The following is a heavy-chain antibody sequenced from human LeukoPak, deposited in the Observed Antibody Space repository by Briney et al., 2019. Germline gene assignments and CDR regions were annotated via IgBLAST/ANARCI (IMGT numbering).Heavy chain of an antibody. CDR2: ISGSGGST. CDR3: AKDNWELYYFDY. V-gene: IGHV3-23*01. CDR1: GFTFSSYA. Sequence: GSLRLSCAASGFTFSSYAMSWVRQAPGKGLEWVSAISGSGGSTYYADSVKGRFTISRDNSKNTLYLQMNSLRAEDTAVYYCAKDNWELYYFDYWGQGTLVTVSS. D-gene: IGHD1-26*01. J-gene: IGHJ4*02.